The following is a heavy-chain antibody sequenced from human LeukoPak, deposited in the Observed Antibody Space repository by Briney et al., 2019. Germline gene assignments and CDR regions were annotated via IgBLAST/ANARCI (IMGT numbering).Heavy chain of an antibody. Sequence: PSETLSLTCTVSGGSISSPDYYWTWIRQAPGKGLEWIGYIRYSGSTYYNPSLKSPITISIDMSKNQLSLKLSSVTAADTAVYYCARDFNGGYGQLDWWGQGTLVTVSS. CDR2: IRYSGST. J-gene: IGHJ4*02. V-gene: IGHV4-30-4*01. D-gene: IGHD5-12*01. CDR1: GGSISSPDYY. CDR3: ARDFNGGYGQLDW.